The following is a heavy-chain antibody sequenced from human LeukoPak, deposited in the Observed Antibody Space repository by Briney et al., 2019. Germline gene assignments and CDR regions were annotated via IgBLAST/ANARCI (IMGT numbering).Heavy chain of an antibody. CDR1: GYTFTGYY. Sequence: ASVKVSCKTSGYTFTGYYMHWVRQAPGQGLEWMGWINPNSGGTNYPQKFQGRVTMTRDTSITTAYMELSSLRSDDTAVYYCARAGVRYYYDSSGYYLDFDFWGQETLVTVSS. D-gene: IGHD3-22*01. V-gene: IGHV1-2*02. CDR2: INPNSGGT. CDR3: ARAGVRYYYDSSGYYLDFDF. J-gene: IGHJ4*02.